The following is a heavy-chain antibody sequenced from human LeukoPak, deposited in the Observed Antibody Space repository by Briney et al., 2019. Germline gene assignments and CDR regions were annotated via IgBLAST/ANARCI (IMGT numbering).Heavy chain of an antibody. D-gene: IGHD3-3*01. CDR3: ARVGITIFGVVIHYFGY. CDR1: GYSISSGYY. CDR2: IYHSGST. J-gene: IGHJ4*02. V-gene: IGHV4-38-2*01. Sequence: TSETLSLTCAVSGYSISSGYYWGWIRQPPGKGLEWIGSIYHSGSTYYNPSLKSRVTISVDTSKNQFSLKLSSVTAADTAVYYCARVGITIFGVVIHYFGYWGQGTLVTVSS.